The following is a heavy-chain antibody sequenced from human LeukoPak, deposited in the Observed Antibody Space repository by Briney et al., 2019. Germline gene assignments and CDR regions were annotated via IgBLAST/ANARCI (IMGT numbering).Heavy chain of an antibody. D-gene: IGHD3-22*01. J-gene: IGHJ3*02. CDR1: GFTFSNYA. V-gene: IGHV3-23*01. Sequence: PGGSLRLSCAASGFTFSNYAISWVRQAPGKGLEWVSAISASGGTTYYADSVKGRFTISRDNAKNSLYLQMNSLRAEDTAVYYCARDVPWPEHYYDSSAIPTDAFDIWGQGTMDTVSS. CDR2: ISASGGTT. CDR3: ARDVPWPEHYYDSSAIPTDAFDI.